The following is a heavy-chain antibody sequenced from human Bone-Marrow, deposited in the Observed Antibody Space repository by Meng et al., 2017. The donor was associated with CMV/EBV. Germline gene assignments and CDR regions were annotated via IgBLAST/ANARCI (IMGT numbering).Heavy chain of an antibody. CDR3: ARWGSGYPDAFDI. D-gene: IGHD3-22*01. Sequence: SETLSLTCTVSGGSISSSSYYWGWIRQPPGKGLEWIGSIYYSGSTYYNPSLKSRVTISVDTSKNQFSLKLSSVTAADTAVYYCARWGSGYPDAFDIWGHGTRVTVSS. CDR1: GGSISSSSYY. CDR2: IYYSGST. V-gene: IGHV4-39*07. J-gene: IGHJ3*02.